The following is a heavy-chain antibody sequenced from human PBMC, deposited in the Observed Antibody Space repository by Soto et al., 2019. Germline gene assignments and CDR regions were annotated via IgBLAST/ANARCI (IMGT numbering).Heavy chain of an antibody. CDR1: GGTFSSYA. V-gene: IGHV1-69*01. Sequence: QVQLVQSGAEVKKPGSSVKVSCKASGGTFSSYAISWVRQAPGQGLEWMGGIIPIFGTANYAQKFQGRVTITGEESTSTAYIELSSLRSEDTAVYYCAETIAVAGTGYWYFDLWGRGTLVTVSS. D-gene: IGHD6-19*01. J-gene: IGHJ2*01. CDR2: IIPIFGTA. CDR3: AETIAVAGTGYWYFDL.